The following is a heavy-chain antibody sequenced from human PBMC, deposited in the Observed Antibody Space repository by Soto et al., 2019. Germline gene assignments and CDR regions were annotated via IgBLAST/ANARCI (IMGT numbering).Heavy chain of an antibody. CDR2: ISSNGGST. CDR3: ARLNPIAAAFDY. CDR1: GFTFSYYA. V-gene: IGHV3-64*01. J-gene: IGHJ4*02. Sequence: EVQLVESGGGLVQPGGSLRLSCEASGFTFSYYAMHWVRQAPGKGLEYVSAISSNGGSTYYANSVKGRFTISIDNSKNTLYLQMGSLIAEDMAVYYCARLNPIAAAFDYWGQGTLVTVSS. D-gene: IGHD6-13*01.